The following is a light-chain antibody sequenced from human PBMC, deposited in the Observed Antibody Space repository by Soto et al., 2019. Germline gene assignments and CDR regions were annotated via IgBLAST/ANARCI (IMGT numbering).Light chain of an antibody. J-gene: IGKJ5*01. V-gene: IGKV3-15*01. CDR2: GAS. Sequence: EIVLTPSADTLSVSPGARAALSYRASQSVSSNLAWYQQKPGQAPRLLIYGASTRATGIPARFSGSGSGTDFTLTISSLQPEDFATYYCQQSYSTPDTFGQGTRLAI. CDR1: QSVSSN. CDR3: QQSYSTPDT.